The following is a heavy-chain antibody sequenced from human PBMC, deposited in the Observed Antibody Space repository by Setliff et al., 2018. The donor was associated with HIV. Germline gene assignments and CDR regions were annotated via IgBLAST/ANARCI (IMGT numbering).Heavy chain of an antibody. D-gene: IGHD5-12*01. CDR3: AKSSPSIGYISDH. J-gene: IGHJ4*02. CDR2: ISPTGNT. Sequence: KPSETLSLTCSVSGASISSYYWSWIRQPPGKGLEWIGYISPTGNTNYNPSLKSRVTISTDTSKNQFSLNVRSVTAADTAVYFCAKSSPSIGYISDHWGQGTLVTVSS. V-gene: IGHV4-59*03. CDR1: GASISSYY.